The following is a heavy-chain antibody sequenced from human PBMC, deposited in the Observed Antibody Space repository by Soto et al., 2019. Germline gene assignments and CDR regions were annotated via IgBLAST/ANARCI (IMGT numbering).Heavy chain of an antibody. J-gene: IGHJ3*02. V-gene: IGHV4-34*01. CDR1: NGSFSVYY. D-gene: IGHD2-2*01. Sequence: TLSLTCAVYNGSFSVYYWTWIRQPPGKGLEWIGEINHSGSTNYNPSLKSRVTISVDTSKNQFSLKLSSVTAADTAVYYCARDSTRRGACDIWGRGTMVTVSS. CDR3: ARDSTRRGACDI. CDR2: INHSGST.